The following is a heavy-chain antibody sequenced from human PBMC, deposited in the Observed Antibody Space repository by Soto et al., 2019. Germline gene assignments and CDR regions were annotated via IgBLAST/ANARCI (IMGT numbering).Heavy chain of an antibody. CDR3: ARGKLRGPAFGI. CDR2: INHSGTT. V-gene: IGHV4-39*01. D-gene: IGHD3-10*01. CDR1: DGSVTSASYC. J-gene: IGHJ3*02. Sequence: SETLSLTCTLTDGSVTSASYCWDWLRQPPGKGLEWIGSINHSGTTNNNPSLKSRVTISVDTSKNQFSLKLSSVTAADTAVYYCARGKLRGPAFGIWGQGTMVTVSS.